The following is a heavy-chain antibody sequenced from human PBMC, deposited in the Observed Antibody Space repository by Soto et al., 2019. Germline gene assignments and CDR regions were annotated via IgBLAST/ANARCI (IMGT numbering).Heavy chain of an antibody. V-gene: IGHV3-48*03. D-gene: IGHD3-10*01. CDR1: GFTFSSYE. J-gene: IGHJ6*02. CDR2: ISSSGSTI. CDR3: AIFGDGSGSYYTVYYYYGMDV. Sequence: GGSLRLSCAASGFTFSSYEMNSVRQAPGKGLEWVSYISSSGSTIYYADSVKGRFTISRDNAKNSLYLQMNSLRAEDTAVYYCAIFGDGSGSYYTVYYYYGMDVWGQGTTVTVSS.